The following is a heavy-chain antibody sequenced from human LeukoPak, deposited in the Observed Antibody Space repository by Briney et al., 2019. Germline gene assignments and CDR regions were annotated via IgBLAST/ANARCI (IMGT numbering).Heavy chain of an antibody. Sequence: SETLSLTCTVSGGSINSYYWSRIRQSPGKGLEWIGYIYYSGSANYNPSLKSRVTISVDTSKNQFSLKVSSVTAADTAVYYCARHAPGYFDYWGQGTLVTVSS. CDR1: GGSINSYY. J-gene: IGHJ4*02. CDR2: IYYSGSA. CDR3: ARHAPGYFDY. V-gene: IGHV4-59*08.